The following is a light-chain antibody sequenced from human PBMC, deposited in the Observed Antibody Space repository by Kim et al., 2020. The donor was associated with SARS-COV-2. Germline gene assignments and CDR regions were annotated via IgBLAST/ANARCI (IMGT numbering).Light chain of an antibody. Sequence: SPGQTASITCSGDVLAKKYARWFQQKPGQATVLVIYNDTERPSGIPERFSGSSSGTTVTLTISGAQVGDEGDYYCYSYSAAGEPLLGGGTQLTVL. J-gene: IGLJ2*01. V-gene: IGLV3-27*01. CDR1: VLAKKY. CDR3: YSYSAAGEPL. CDR2: NDT.